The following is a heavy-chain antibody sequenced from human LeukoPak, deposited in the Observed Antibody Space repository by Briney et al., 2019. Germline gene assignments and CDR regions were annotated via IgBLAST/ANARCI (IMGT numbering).Heavy chain of an antibody. V-gene: IGHV1-8*01. D-gene: IGHD2-8*01. Sequence: ASVKVSCKASGYTFTNYDINWVRQATGQGLEWMGWMNPNSGNTGYAQEFQGRVTISRNTSISTTYMELRSLRSEDTAVYYCAREVRTRAANWFDPWGQGTLVTVSS. CDR1: GYTFTNYD. J-gene: IGHJ5*02. CDR3: AREVRTRAANWFDP. CDR2: MNPNSGNT.